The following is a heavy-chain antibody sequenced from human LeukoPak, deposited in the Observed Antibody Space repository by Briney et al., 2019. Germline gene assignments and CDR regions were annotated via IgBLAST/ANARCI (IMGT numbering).Heavy chain of an antibody. CDR1: GFTFTSSA. D-gene: IGHD4-17*01. V-gene: IGHV1-58*02. CDR2: IVVGSGNT. Sequence: SVKVSCKASGFTFTSSAMQWVRQARGQRLEWIGWIVVGSGNTNYAQKFQERVTITRDMSTSTAYMELSSLRSEDTAVYYCAARGYGDYSQGYYYYYMDVWGKGTTVTTSS. CDR3: AARGYGDYSQGYYYYYMDV. J-gene: IGHJ6*03.